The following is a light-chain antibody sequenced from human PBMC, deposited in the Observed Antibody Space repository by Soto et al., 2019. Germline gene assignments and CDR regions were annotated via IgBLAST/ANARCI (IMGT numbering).Light chain of an antibody. Sequence: DIQMTQSPSSLSACVGDRVTITCRASQSISNYLNWYQQKPGKAPKLVIYAASSLQSGVPSKFSGSGSGTDFTLTISSLQPEDFATYYCQQSYSTPRTFGQGTKVDI. CDR2: AAS. CDR1: QSISNY. J-gene: IGKJ1*01. V-gene: IGKV1-39*01. CDR3: QQSYSTPRT.